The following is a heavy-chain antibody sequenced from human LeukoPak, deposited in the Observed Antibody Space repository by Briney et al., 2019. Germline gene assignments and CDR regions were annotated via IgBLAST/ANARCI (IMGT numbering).Heavy chain of an antibody. Sequence: PGHSLRLSCEASGLMFSAFAMTWGRQAPGKGLEWVAVIFSDEKTAIYADSVKGRFTISRDNSKNRLFLQMDSLRPDDTATYYCASPYSGVDGVSMDYYWGQGTMVTVSP. J-gene: IGHJ4*02. D-gene: IGHD5-12*01. CDR2: IFSDEKTA. CDR1: GLMFSAFA. CDR3: ASPYSGVDGVSMDYY. V-gene: IGHV3-30*04.